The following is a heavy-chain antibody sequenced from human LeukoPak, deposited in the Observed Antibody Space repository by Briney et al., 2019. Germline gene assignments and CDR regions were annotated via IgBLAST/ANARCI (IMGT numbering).Heavy chain of an antibody. Sequence: GGSLRLSCAASGFTFSSYAMSWVRQAPGKGLEWVSAIIGSGGSTYYADSVKVRFTISRDNSKNTLYLQMNSLRAQDTAVYYCAKDSSPYYYDSSGYYPYWYFDLWGRGTLVTVSS. D-gene: IGHD3-22*01. CDR2: IIGSGGST. V-gene: IGHV3-23*01. J-gene: IGHJ2*01. CDR3: AKDSSPYYYDSSGYYPYWYFDL. CDR1: GFTFSSYA.